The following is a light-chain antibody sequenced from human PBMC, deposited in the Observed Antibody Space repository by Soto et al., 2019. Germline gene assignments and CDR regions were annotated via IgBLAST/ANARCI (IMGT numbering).Light chain of an antibody. CDR3: CSYAGSYTPVV. V-gene: IGLV2-11*01. CDR2: DVS. CDR1: SSDVCGYNY. Sequence: QSVLTQPRSVSGSPGQSVTISCTGTSSDVCGYNYVSWYQQHPGKAPKLMIYDVSKRPSGVPDRFSGSKSGNTASLTISGLQAEDEADYYCCSYAGSYTPVVFGGGTKVTVL. J-gene: IGLJ2*01.